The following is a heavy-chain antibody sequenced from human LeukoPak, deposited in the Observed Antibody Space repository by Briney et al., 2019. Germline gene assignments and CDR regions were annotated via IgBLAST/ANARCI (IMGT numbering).Heavy chain of an antibody. Sequence: ASVKVSCKASGYTFTSYGISWVRQAPGQGLEWMEWISAYNGNTNYAQKLQGRVTMTTDTSTSTAYMELRSLRSDDTAVYYCARRGPIQLWLLTDYWGQGTLVTVSS. CDR3: ARRGPIQLWLLTDY. CDR1: GYTFTSYG. J-gene: IGHJ4*02. D-gene: IGHD5-18*01. V-gene: IGHV1-18*01. CDR2: ISAYNGNT.